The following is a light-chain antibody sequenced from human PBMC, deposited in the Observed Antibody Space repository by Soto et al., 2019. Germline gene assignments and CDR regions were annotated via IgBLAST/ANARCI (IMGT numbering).Light chain of an antibody. CDR1: QSVYTY. Sequence: EIVLTQSPATLSMSPGERATLSCRASQSVYTYLAWYQQKPGQAPRVLIYDASNRATGIPARFSGSGSGTDFTLTIGSLEPEDFAVYYCQQRSSWPLTFGGGTKVEI. J-gene: IGKJ4*01. CDR2: DAS. CDR3: QQRSSWPLT. V-gene: IGKV3-11*01.